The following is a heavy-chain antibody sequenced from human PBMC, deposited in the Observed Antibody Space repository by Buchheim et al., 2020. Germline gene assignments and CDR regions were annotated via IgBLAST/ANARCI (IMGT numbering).Heavy chain of an antibody. Sequence: QVQLVESGGGVVQPGRSLRLSCAASGFTFSSYAMHWVRQAPGKGLEWVAVISYDGSNKYYTDSVKGRFTISRDNSKNTLYLQMNSLRAEDTAVYYCARGHLEWLQFNLIYYYYYGMDVWGQGTT. D-gene: IGHD5-24*01. CDR1: GFTFSSYA. CDR3: ARGHLEWLQFNLIYYYYYGMDV. V-gene: IGHV3-30-3*01. CDR2: ISYDGSNK. J-gene: IGHJ6*02.